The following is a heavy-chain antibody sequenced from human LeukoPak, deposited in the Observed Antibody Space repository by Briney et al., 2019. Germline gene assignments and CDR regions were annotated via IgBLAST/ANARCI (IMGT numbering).Heavy chain of an antibody. J-gene: IGHJ4*01. V-gene: IGHV3-64D*09. D-gene: IGHD4-17*01. CDR1: GFTFSSYA. Sequence: GGSLRLSCSASGFTFSSYAMHWVRQAPGKGLEYVSAINSNGGSTYYADSVKGRFTLSRDNSKNTLYLQMSSLRAEDTAVYYCVKAGGGYGENETDYWGHGTLATLPS. CDR3: VKAGGGYGENETDY. CDR2: INSNGGST.